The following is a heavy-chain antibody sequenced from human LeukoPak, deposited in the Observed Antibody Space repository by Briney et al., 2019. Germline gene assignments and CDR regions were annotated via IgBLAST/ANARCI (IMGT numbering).Heavy chain of an antibody. CDR1: GGSISSYY. CDR2: ISYSGST. D-gene: IGHD6-13*01. V-gene: IGHV4-59*08. J-gene: IGHJ4*02. Sequence: SETLSLTCTVSGGSISSYYWSWIRQPPGKGLEWIGYISYSGSTNYNPSLKSRVTISVDTSKNQFSLKLSSVTAADTAVYYCARLENIAAAGIPYWGQGTLVTVSS. CDR3: ARLENIAAAGIPY.